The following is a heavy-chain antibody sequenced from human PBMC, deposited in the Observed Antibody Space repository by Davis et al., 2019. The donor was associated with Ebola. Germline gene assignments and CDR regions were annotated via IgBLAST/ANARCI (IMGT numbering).Heavy chain of an antibody. V-gene: IGHV4-61*01. Sequence: SETLSLTCTVSGGSVSSGSYYWSWIRQPPEKGLEWVGYIYYSRSTNCNPSLKSRVTISVDTSKNQFSLKLSSVTAADTAVYYCARDFGVVREGDYYYYGMDVWGQGTTVTVSS. CDR2: IYYSRST. CDR3: ARDFGVVREGDYYYYGMDV. D-gene: IGHD3-3*01. CDR1: GGSVSSGSYY. J-gene: IGHJ6*02.